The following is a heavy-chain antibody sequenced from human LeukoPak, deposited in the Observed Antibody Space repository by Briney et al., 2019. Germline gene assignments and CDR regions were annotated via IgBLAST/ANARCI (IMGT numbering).Heavy chain of an antibody. D-gene: IGHD4-17*01. Sequence: GGSLRLSCAASGFTFSSYWMSWVRQAPGKGLEWVANIKQDGSEKYYVDSVKGRFTISRDNAKNSLYLQMNSLRAEDTAVYYCARDRLPMTTVTTSESWLPDYWGQGTLVTVSS. CDR1: GFTFSSYW. CDR2: IKQDGSEK. J-gene: IGHJ4*02. V-gene: IGHV3-7*01. CDR3: ARDRLPMTTVTTSESWLPDY.